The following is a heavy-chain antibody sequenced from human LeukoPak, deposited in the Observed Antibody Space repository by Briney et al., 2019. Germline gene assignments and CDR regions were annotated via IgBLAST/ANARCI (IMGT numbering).Heavy chain of an antibody. CDR2: IDWGDGK. Sequence: SGPAVAKPTQTLTLTCTFSGALLATVGMCVNWIRQPQGKALKWLTRIDWGDGKSYSTSLKSRLTISKDTCINQVVLTMTNMDTLDTATYYCARMPIYYYANSGYAYYCFDGMDGCGAGTTVTVSS. CDR1: GALLATVGMC. J-gene: IGHJ6*04. CDR3: ARMPIYYYANSGYAYYCFDGMDG. V-gene: IGHV2-70*11. D-gene: IGHD3-22*01.